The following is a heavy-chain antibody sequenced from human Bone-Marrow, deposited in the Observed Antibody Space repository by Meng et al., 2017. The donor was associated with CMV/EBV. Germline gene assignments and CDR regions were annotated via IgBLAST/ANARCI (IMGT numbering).Heavy chain of an antibody. CDR2: IYYSGST. D-gene: IGHD2-2*02. Sequence: SETLSLTCTVSGGSISSSCYYWGWIRQPPGKGLEWIGSIYYSGSTYYNPSLKSRVTISVDTSKNQFSLKLSSVTAADTAVYFCARLGYCSNTSCYTVYYYGMDVWGQGTTVTVSS. CDR1: GGSISSSCYY. V-gene: IGHV4-39*07. CDR3: ARLGYCSNTSCYTVYYYGMDV. J-gene: IGHJ6*02.